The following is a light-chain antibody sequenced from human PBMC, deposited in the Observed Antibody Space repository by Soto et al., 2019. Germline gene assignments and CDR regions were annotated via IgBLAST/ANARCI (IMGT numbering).Light chain of an antibody. Sequence: QSALTQPASVSGSPGQSITISCTGTSSDAGSYNLVSWYQQHPGKAPKLMIYEVSKRPSGVSNRFSGSKSGNTASLTISGLQAEDEADYYCCSYAGSSTFHVVFGGGTKLTVL. CDR3: CSYAGSSTFHVV. V-gene: IGLV2-23*02. J-gene: IGLJ2*01. CDR2: EVS. CDR1: SSDAGSYNL.